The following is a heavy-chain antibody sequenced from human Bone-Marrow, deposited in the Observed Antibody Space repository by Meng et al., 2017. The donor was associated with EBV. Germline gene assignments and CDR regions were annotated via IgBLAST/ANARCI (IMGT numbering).Heavy chain of an antibody. CDR2: IYHSGST. CDR3: ARVRVGGYDIDH. Sequence: QVLLQGSGPGLVMPSGTLSLTCGVSGDSFSSIYWWSWVRQPPGKGLGWIGEIYHSGSTEYNPSLKNRVTISIDKSKNKFSLKLTSVTAADTAVYYCARVRVGGYDIDHWGQGTLVTVSS. J-gene: IGHJ4*02. D-gene: IGHD5-12*01. CDR1: GDSFSSIYW. V-gene: IGHV4-4*02.